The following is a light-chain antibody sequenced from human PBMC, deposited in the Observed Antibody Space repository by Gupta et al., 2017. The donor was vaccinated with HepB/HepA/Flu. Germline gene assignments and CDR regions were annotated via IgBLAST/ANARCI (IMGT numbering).Light chain of an antibody. CDR1: QTISTY. J-gene: IGKJ4*01. CDR3: QQRDSTRIT. Sequence: DIQMTQSPSSLSASVGDRVTITCRASQTISTYLNWYQQKPGKAPKLLIYAASSLQSGVPSRFSGSGSGTDFTLTIAVLQHEDFATYYCQQRDSTRITFAGWSKVEI. CDR2: AAS. V-gene: IGKV1-39*01.